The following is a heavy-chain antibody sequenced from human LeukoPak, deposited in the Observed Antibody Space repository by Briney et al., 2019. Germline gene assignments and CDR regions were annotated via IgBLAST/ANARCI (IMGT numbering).Heavy chain of an antibody. J-gene: IGHJ2*01. D-gene: IGHD5-18*01. Sequence: RAGGSLRLSCAASGFTFSSYWMSWVRQAPGKGLEWVANIKQDGSEKYCVDSVKGRFTISRDNAKNSLYLQMNNLRAEDTAVYYCARDPGYSYGRRYWYFDLWGRGTLVTVSS. CDR2: IKQDGSEK. CDR3: ARDPGYSYGRRYWYFDL. CDR1: GFTFSSYW. V-gene: IGHV3-7*01.